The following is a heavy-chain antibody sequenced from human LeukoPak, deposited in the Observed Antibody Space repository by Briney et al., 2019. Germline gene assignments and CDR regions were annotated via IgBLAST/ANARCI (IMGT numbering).Heavy chain of an antibody. CDR3: ARQFPPYHSGSHYFDN. CDR1: GGAITGHY. J-gene: IGHJ4*02. CDR2: IYFNGMT. D-gene: IGHD3-10*01. V-gene: IGHV4-59*08. Sequence: SETLSLTCNVSGGAITGHYWSWLRQSPEKGLEWIGFIYFNGMTKYSPSLESRVTISVDTSKNQFSLRLTSVTAADTAVYFCARQFPPYHSGSHYFDNWGQGMQVTVSS.